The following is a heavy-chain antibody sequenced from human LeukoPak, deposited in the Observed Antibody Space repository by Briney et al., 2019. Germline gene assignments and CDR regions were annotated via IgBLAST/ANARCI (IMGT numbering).Heavy chain of an antibody. CDR1: GFTFSSYA. CDR2: ISYDGSNK. CDR3: ARGRRRYGSGSYYLDY. J-gene: IGHJ4*02. V-gene: IGHV3-30-3*01. Sequence: QTGGSLRLSCAASGFTFSSYAMHWVRQAPGKGLEWVAVISYDGSNKYYADSVKGRFTISRDNAKNSLYLQMNSLRAEDTAVYYCARGRRRYGSGSYYLDYWGQGTLVTVSS. D-gene: IGHD3-10*01.